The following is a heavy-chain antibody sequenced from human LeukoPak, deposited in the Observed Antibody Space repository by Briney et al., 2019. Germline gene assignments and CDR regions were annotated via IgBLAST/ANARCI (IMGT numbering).Heavy chain of an antibody. CDR2: IGTAGDT. CDR3: ARGRGATYYDYVWGSYRPVDYGMDV. J-gene: IGHJ6*02. D-gene: IGHD3-16*02. Sequence: GGSLRLSCAASGFTFSNYDMHWVRQATGKGLEWVSAIGTAGDTYYSGSVKGRFTISRENAKNSLYLQMNSLKAGDTAVYYCARGRGATYYDYVWGSYRPVDYGMDVWGQGTTVTVSS. V-gene: IGHV3-13*01. CDR1: GFTFSNYD.